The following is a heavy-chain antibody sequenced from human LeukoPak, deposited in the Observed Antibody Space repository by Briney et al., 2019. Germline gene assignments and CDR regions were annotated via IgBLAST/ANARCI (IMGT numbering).Heavy chain of an antibody. J-gene: IGHJ4*02. V-gene: IGHV3-74*01. CDR2: INSDGSST. CDR1: GFTFSTYW. Sequence: PGGSLRLSCAASGFTFSTYWMHWVRQAPGKGLVWVSRINSDGSSTGYADSVKGRFTISRDNAKNSLYLQMNSLRAEDTAVYYCARVPGRVAAAGYFDYWGQGTLVTVSS. CDR3: ARVPGRVAAAGYFDY. D-gene: IGHD6-13*01.